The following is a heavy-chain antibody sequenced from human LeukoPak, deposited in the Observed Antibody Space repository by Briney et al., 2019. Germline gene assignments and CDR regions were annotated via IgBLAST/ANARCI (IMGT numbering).Heavy chain of an antibody. J-gene: IGHJ4*02. D-gene: IGHD4-17*01. CDR1: GSTFSSYA. CDR2: ISRNGGST. CDR3: ARDSATTVTTFIYDY. V-gene: IGHV3-64*01. Sequence: GGSLRLSCAASGSTFSSYAMHWVRQAPGKGLEYVSAISRNGGSTYYANSVKGRFTISRDNSKSTLYLQMGSLRAEDMAVYYCARDSATTVTTFIYDYWGQGTLVTVSS.